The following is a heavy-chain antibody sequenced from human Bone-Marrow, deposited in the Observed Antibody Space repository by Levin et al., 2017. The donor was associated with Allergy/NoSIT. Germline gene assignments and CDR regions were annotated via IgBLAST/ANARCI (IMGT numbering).Heavy chain of an antibody. D-gene: IGHD3-10*01. CDR2: IYSGGST. CDR1: GFTVSSNY. J-gene: IGHJ4*02. V-gene: IGHV3-53*01. CDR3: ARGWFGELLSH. Sequence: SCAASGFTVSSNYMSWVRQAPGKGPEWVSVIYSGGSTYYADSVKGRFTISRDNSKNTLYLQMNSLRAEDTADYYCARGWFGELLSHWGQGTLVTVSS.